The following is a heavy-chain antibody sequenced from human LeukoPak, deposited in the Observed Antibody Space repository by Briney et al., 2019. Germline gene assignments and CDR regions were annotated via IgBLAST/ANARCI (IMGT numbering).Heavy chain of an antibody. D-gene: IGHD6-13*01. V-gene: IGHV1-69*06. Sequence: SVKVSCKASGGTLSSYAISWVRQAPGQGLEWMGGIIPIFGTTNYAQKFQDRVTITADKSTSTAYMELSSLRSEDTAVYYCARVVGLTGYSSSWYSGYYYYMDVWGKGTTVTVSS. CDR3: ARVVGLTGYSSSWYSGYYYYMDV. J-gene: IGHJ6*03. CDR1: GGTLSSYA. CDR2: IIPIFGTT.